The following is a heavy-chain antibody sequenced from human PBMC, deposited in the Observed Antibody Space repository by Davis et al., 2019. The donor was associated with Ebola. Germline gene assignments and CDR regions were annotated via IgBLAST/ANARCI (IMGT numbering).Heavy chain of an antibody. J-gene: IGHJ4*02. V-gene: IGHV3-48*02. CDR2: ISSSSDTI. D-gene: IGHD4-17*01. Sequence: GGSLRLSCAASGFTFSDSAMHWVRQAPGKGLEWVSYISSSSDTIYYADSVKGRFTISRDNAKNSLYLQMNSLRDEDTAVYYCAGGRGGYGDYVVTGYWGQGTLVTVSS. CDR3: AGGRGGYGDYVVTGY. CDR1: GFTFSDSA.